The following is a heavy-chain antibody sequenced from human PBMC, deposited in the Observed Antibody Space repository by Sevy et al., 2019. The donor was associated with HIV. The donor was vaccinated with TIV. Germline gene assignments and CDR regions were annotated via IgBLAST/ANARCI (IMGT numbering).Heavy chain of an antibody. CDR3: AKDRDIVIVLGATALRQ. CDR1: GFTFSTYG. J-gene: IGHJ1*01. Sequence: GGSLRLSCAASGFTFSTYGMHGVRQAPGKGLEWVAVISNDGRHKYYADSVKGRFTISRDNSKNTLDLQMNSLRAEDTAVYYCAKDRDIVIVLGATALRQWGQGTLVTVSS. V-gene: IGHV3-30*18. D-gene: IGHD2-15*01. CDR2: ISNDGRHK.